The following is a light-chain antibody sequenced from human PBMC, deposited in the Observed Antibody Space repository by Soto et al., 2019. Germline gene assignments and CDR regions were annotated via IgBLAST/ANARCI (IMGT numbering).Light chain of an antibody. CDR3: NSYTSSSTGV. CDR1: SSDVGGFNY. J-gene: IGLJ1*01. V-gene: IGLV2-14*01. Sequence: QSVLTQPASVSGSPGQSIAISCTGTSSDVGGFNYVSWYQQHPGKAPKLIIYDVSNRPSGVSNRFSGSKSGNTASLTISGLQAEDEADYYCNSYTSSSTGVFGTGTKVTV. CDR2: DVS.